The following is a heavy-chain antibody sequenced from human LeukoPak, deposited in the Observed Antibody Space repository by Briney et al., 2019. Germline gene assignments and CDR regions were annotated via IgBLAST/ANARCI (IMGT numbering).Heavy chain of an antibody. Sequence: SETLSLTCAVYGGSFSGYYWSWIRQPPGKGLEWIGEINHSGSTNYNPSLKSRVTISVDTSKNQFSLKLSSVTAADTAVYYCARGGYYYDSSGYYADYWGQGTLVTVSS. CDR3: ARGGYYYDSSGYYADY. CDR2: INHSGST. CDR1: GGSFSGYY. D-gene: IGHD3-22*01. V-gene: IGHV4-34*01. J-gene: IGHJ4*02.